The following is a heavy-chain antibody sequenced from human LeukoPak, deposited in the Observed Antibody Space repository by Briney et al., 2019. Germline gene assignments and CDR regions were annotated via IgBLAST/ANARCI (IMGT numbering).Heavy chain of an antibody. Sequence: SETLSLTCTVSGGSISTYYWNWIRQPPGKGLEWIGYISNSGITTYNPSLKSRVTISVDSSKSQFSLKLNSVTAADTAVYYCARSEGYGSSWSLWGQGTLVTVSS. CDR1: GGSISTYY. CDR2: ISNSGIT. V-gene: IGHV4-59*01. J-gene: IGHJ4*02. CDR3: ARSEGYGSSWSL. D-gene: IGHD6-13*01.